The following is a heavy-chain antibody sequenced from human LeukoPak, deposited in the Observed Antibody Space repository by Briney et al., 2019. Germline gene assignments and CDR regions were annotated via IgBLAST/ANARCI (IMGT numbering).Heavy chain of an antibody. J-gene: IGHJ6*03. CDR1: GGTFSIYA. Sequence: SVTVSFKASGGTFSIYAISWVRQAPGQGLEWMGGIIPIFGTANYAQKFQGRVTITTDESTSTAYMELSSLRSEDTAVYYCARDEGGIAARPGYYYYMDVWGKGTTVTVSS. D-gene: IGHD6-6*01. V-gene: IGHV1-69*05. CDR2: IIPIFGTA. CDR3: ARDEGGIAARPGYYYYMDV.